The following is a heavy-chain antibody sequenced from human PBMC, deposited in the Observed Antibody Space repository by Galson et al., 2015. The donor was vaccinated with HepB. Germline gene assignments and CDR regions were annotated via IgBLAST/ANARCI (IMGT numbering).Heavy chain of an antibody. CDR2: LDWDGDK. D-gene: IGHD6-6*01. J-gene: IGHJ4*02. CDR1: VFSLSSSGMC. V-gene: IGHV2-70*17. CDR3: ARIRRYSSSITYYYFDS. Sequence: PALVKPTQTLTLTCTFSVFSLSSSGMCVGWIRQPPGKALEWLARLDWDGDKFYSTSLKTRLTISKDTSKNQVVLTMTNMGPVDTATYYCARIRRYSSSITYYYFDSWGQGTLVTVSS.